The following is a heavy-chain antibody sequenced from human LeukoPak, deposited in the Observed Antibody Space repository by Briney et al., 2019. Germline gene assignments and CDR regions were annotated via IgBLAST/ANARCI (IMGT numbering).Heavy chain of an antibody. V-gene: IGHV1-18*04. CDR1: GYTFTSYG. J-gene: IGHJ4*02. CDR2: INPNNGNT. D-gene: IGHD2-15*01. Sequence: GASVKVSCKTSGYTFTSYGISWARQAPGQGLEWMGWINPNNGNTDYAQRLQGRLTVTKDTSTSTAYMELRSLRSDDTALYYCARDVGQYCSGGSCYPLDYWGQGTLVTVSS. CDR3: ARDVGQYCSGGSCYPLDY.